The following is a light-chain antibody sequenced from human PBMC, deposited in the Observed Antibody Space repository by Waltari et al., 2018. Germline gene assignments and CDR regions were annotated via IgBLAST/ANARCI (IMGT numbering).Light chain of an antibody. CDR1: SSDIGGYNY. V-gene: IGLV2-14*03. J-gene: IGLJ3*02. CDR2: DVD. Sequence: SALTQPASVSGSPGQSITIDCAGTSSDIGGYNYVAWYQQHPGRIPKLLINDVDNRPAGISDRFSGSKSGNTASLTIAGLQAEDEADYFCSSYTDSRTGVFGGGTKLTVL. CDR3: SSYTDSRTGV.